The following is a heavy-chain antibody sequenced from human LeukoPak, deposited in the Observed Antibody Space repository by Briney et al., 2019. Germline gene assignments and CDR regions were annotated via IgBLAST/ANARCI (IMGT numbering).Heavy chain of an antibody. CDR1: GFTFSSYS. V-gene: IGHV3-48*01. Sequence: GWSLRLSCAASGFTFSSYSMNWVRQAPGKGLEGVSFISSSSSTIYYADSVKGRFTISRDNSKNTLYLQMNSLRAEDTAVYYCAKCGLTMVRGVIITPRYYFDYWGQGTLVTVSS. CDR3: AKCGLTMVRGVIITPRYYFDY. J-gene: IGHJ4*02. CDR2: ISSSSSTI. D-gene: IGHD3-10*01.